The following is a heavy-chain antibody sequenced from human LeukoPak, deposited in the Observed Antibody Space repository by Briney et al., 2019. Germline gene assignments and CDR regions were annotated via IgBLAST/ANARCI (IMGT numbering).Heavy chain of an antibody. Sequence: PGGSLRLSCAASGFTFSSYAMSWVRQAPGKGLEWVSAISGSGGSTYYADSVKGRFTISRDNSKNTLYLQMNSMRAEETAVYYCAIDQPYYYDSSGYVYWGQGTLVTVSS. D-gene: IGHD3-22*01. V-gene: IGHV3-23*01. CDR3: AIDQPYYYDSSGYVY. J-gene: IGHJ4*02. CDR2: ISGSGGST. CDR1: GFTFSSYA.